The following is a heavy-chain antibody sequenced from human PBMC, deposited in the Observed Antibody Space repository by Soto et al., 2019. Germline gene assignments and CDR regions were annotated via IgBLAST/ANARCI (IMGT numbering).Heavy chain of an antibody. D-gene: IGHD7-27*01. Sequence: ASVKVSCKASGYTFTNYDINWVRQATGQGPEWMGWMNPDSGDTGYVPNFQGRVSMTRSTSISTAYMELSDLRSEDTAVYYGGRSRGGTGVHFDFWGQGTQVTVSS. J-gene: IGHJ4*02. CDR1: GYTFTNYD. CDR3: GRSRGGTGVHFDF. V-gene: IGHV1-8*01. CDR2: MNPDSGDT.